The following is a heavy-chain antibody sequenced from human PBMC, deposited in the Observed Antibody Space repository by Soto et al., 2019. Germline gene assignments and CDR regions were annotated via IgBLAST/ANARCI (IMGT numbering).Heavy chain of an antibody. J-gene: IGHJ4*02. CDR1: GFTLSDHY. V-gene: IGHV3-72*01. CDR3: XXTXYXXXXXXXXRCFDY. CDR2: SRDKAQGYST. D-gene: IGHD3-16*02. Sequence: EVQLVESGGGLVQPGGSLRLSCAGSGFTLSDHYIDWVRQAXXXGXEXXGRSRDKAQGYSTEYAASVKGRFTTSRDDSKNSVYLQMNSLKTEXTAVYYXXXTXYXXXXXXXXRCFDYWGQGTLVTVSS.